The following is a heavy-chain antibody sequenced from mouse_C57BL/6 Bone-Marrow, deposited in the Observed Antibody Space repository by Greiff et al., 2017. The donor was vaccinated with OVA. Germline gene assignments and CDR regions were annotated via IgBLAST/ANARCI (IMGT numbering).Heavy chain of an antibody. D-gene: IGHD1-2*01. CDR2: INPSSGYP. CDR1: GYTFTSYT. CDR3: ARGILRPLAY. J-gene: IGHJ3*01. V-gene: IGHV1-4*01. Sequence: VQLQQSGAELARPGASVKMSCKASGYTFTSYTMHWVKQRPGQGLEWIGYINPSSGYPKYNQKFKDKATLTADKSSSTAYMQLSSLTSEDSAVYYCARGILRPLAYWGQGTLVTVSA.